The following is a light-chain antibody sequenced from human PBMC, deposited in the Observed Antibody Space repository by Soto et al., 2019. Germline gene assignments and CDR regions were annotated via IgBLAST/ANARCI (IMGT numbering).Light chain of an antibody. Sequence: DVVMTQSPLSLPVTLGQPASISCRSSQSLVYRDGNTYLNWFHQRPGQSPRRLIYKISKRDSGVPDRLSGSGSGTDFTLRISRVEAEDVGIYYCMQGSHWPWTFGQGTKV. J-gene: IGKJ1*01. V-gene: IGKV2-30*01. CDR1: QSLVYRDGNTY. CDR2: KIS. CDR3: MQGSHWPWT.